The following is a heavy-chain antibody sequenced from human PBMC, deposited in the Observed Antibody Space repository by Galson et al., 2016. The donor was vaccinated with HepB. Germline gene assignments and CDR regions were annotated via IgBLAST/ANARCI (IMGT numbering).Heavy chain of an antibody. CDR2: IWYDGSNK. Sequence: SLRLSCAASGFTFSSYGVHWVRQAPGKGLEWVAVIWYDGSNKYYADSVKGRFTISRDDSKNTLYLQMSSLRSEDTAVYYCARGGSSWSHGWFDPWGQGTLVTVSS. J-gene: IGHJ5*02. V-gene: IGHV3-33*01. CDR1: GFTFSSYG. D-gene: IGHD6-13*01. CDR3: ARGGSSWSHGWFDP.